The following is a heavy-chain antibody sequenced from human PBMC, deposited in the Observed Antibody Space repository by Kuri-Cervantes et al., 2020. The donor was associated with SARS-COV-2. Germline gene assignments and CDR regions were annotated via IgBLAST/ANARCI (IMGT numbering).Heavy chain of an antibody. CDR3: ARDLLHYDSSGYYYDPG. V-gene: IGHV3-11*06. D-gene: IGHD3-22*01. Sequence: GESLKISCAASGFTFSDYYMSWIRQAPGKGLEWVSYISSSSSYTNYADSVKGRFTISRDNAKNSLYLQMNSLRAEDTAVYYCARDLLHYDSSGYYYDPGWGQGTLVTVSS. CDR2: ISSSSSYT. CDR1: GFTFSDYY. J-gene: IGHJ4*02.